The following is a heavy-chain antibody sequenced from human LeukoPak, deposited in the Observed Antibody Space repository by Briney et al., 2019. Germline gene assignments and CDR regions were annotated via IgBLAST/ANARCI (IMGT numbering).Heavy chain of an antibody. Sequence: GGSLRLSCAASGFTFSSYWMHWVRQAPGKGLVWVSRINSDGSSTSYADSVKGRFTISRDNAKNTLYLQMNSLRAEDTAVYYCASLVGYDYVWGSYTRGASWFDPWGQGTLVTVSP. V-gene: IGHV3-74*01. D-gene: IGHD3-16*01. CDR2: INSDGSST. CDR3: ASLVGYDYVWGSYTRGASWFDP. CDR1: GFTFSSYW. J-gene: IGHJ5*02.